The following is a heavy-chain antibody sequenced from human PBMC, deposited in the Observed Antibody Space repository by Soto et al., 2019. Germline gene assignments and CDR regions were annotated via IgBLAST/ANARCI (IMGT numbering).Heavy chain of an antibody. J-gene: IGHJ6*02. CDR1: GYTFTTYG. D-gene: IGHD3-22*01. CDR3: ARGGYYDSSGSRNYHYYGMNV. Sequence: ASVKVSCKASGYTFTTYGINWVRQAPGQGLEWLGWISPYDGNTKYAQILQGRVSMTTDTSTKTAYMEVRSLRSDDTAVYYCARGGYYDSSGSRNYHYYGMNVWGQGTTVTVSS. CDR2: ISPYDGNT. V-gene: IGHV1-18*01.